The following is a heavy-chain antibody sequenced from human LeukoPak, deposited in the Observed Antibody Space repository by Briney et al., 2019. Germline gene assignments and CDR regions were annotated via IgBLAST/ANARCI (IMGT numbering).Heavy chain of an antibody. CDR1: GFTISTYG. Sequence: GGSLRLSCAASGFTISTYGMSWVRQAPGKGLEWVPSISGGTTYYADSVKGRFTISRGNSKNTVSLQMNSLRAEDTAVYYCAKSVYHSGNYWGQGTLVTVSS. J-gene: IGHJ4*02. D-gene: IGHD3-10*01. V-gene: IGHV3-23*01. CDR3: AKSVYHSGNY. CDR2: ISGGTT.